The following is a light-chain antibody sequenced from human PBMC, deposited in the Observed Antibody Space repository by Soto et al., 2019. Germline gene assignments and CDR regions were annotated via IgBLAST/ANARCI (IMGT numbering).Light chain of an antibody. CDR1: QSVSSQ. J-gene: IGKJ1*01. CDR2: DAS. Sequence: EIVLTQSPATLSLSPGERATLSCRASQSVSSQLAWYQHQPGQAPRLLIYDASNRATGIPDRFSGSGSGTDFTLTISSLEPEDLPVYYCAQRVWPWTVGQGAKVDIK. V-gene: IGKV3-11*01. CDR3: AQRVWPWT.